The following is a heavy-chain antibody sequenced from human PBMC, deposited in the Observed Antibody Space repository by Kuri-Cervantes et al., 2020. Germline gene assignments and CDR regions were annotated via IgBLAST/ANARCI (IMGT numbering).Heavy chain of an antibody. D-gene: IGHD2-15*01. CDR2: ISGSGGST. J-gene: IGHJ4*02. V-gene: IGHV3-23*01. CDR3: ARQELGYCSGGSCYSGGTLFDY. Sequence: GGSLRLSCAASGITFSSYAMSWVRQAPGKGLEWVSAISGSGGSTYYADSVKGRFTISRDNSKNTLYLQMNSLRAEDTAVYYCARQELGYCSGGSCYSGGTLFDYWGQGTLVTVSS. CDR1: GITFSSYA.